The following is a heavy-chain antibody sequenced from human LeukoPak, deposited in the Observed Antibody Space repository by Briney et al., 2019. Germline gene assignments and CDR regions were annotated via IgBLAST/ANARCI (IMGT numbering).Heavy chain of an antibody. Sequence: SETLSLTCTVSGGSISSYNYYWGWIRQPPGKGLEWVGSINYSGSTYYNPSLKSRVTISVDTSKNQFSLKLSSVTAADTAVYYCARYQYQLLGRNWFDPWGQGTLVTVSS. D-gene: IGHD2-2*01. CDR1: GGSISSYNYY. V-gene: IGHV4-39*07. CDR3: ARYQYQLLGRNWFDP. J-gene: IGHJ5*02. CDR2: INYSGST.